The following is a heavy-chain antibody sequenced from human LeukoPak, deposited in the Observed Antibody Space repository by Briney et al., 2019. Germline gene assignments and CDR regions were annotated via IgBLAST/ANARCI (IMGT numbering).Heavy chain of an antibody. V-gene: IGHV1-69*04. CDR1: GGTFSSYA. CDR3: ARAVPYCSSTSCHPGTYYYYGMDV. CDR2: IIPILGIA. J-gene: IGHJ6*02. D-gene: IGHD2-2*01. Sequence: ASVKVSCKASGGTFSSYAISWVRQAPGQGLEWMGRIIPILGIANYAQKFQGRVTITADKSTSTAYMELSSLRSEVTAVYYCARAVPYCSSTSCHPGTYYYYGMDVWGQGTTVTVSS.